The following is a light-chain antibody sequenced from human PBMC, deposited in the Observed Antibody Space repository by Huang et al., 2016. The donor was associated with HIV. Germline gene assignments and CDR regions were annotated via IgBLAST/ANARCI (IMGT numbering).Light chain of an antibody. CDR3: QQTYSTPKT. J-gene: IGKJ2*01. CDR2: STS. Sequence: DIQMTQSPSSLYASVGDRVTITCRTSQRISSYLHWFQQKPGKAPKFLIHSTSSLQGGVSSRFSGSGSGTHFTLTINSLQPEDSATYYCQQTYSTPKTFGQGTKLEIK. V-gene: IGKV1-39*01. CDR1: QRISSY.